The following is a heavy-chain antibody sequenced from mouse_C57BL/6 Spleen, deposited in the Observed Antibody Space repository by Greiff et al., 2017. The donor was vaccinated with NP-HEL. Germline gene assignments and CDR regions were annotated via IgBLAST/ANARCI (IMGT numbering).Heavy chain of an antibody. Sequence: EVQLQQSGPVLVKPGASVKMSCKASGYTFTDYYMNWVKQSHGKSLEWIGVINPYNGGTSYNQKFKGKATLTVDKSSSTAYMELNSLTSEDSAVYYCAREEDGSFDYWGQGTTLTVSS. D-gene: IGHD2-3*01. V-gene: IGHV1-19*01. CDR1: GYTFTDYY. CDR3: AREEDGSFDY. CDR2: INPYNGGT. J-gene: IGHJ2*01.